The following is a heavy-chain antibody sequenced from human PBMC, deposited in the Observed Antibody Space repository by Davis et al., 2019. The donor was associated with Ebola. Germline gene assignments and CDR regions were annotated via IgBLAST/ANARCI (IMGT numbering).Heavy chain of an antibody. CDR3: ARDLGSSRWYGGWFDP. CDR2: ISWNSGSI. J-gene: IGHJ5*02. Sequence: GGSLRLSCAASGFTFDDYAMHWVRQAPGKGLEWVSGISWNSGSIGYADSVKGRFTISRDNSKNTLYLQMNSLRAEETAVYYCARDLGSSRWYGGWFDPWGQGTLVTVSS. V-gene: IGHV3-9*01. D-gene: IGHD6-13*01. CDR1: GFTFDDYA.